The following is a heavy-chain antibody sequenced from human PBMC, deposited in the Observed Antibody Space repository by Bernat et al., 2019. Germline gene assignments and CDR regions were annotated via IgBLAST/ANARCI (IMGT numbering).Heavy chain of an antibody. D-gene: IGHD2-15*01. V-gene: IGHV3-33*01. J-gene: IGHJ4*02. CDR2: IWYDGSNT. CDR3: ARDLAYRSGGSWATGY. CDR1: GFTFSSYG. Sequence: QVQLVESGGGVVQPGRSLRLSCAASGFTFSSYGMHWVRQAPGKGLEWVAVIWYDGSNTYYADSVKGRFTISRDNSKNTLYLQMNSLRAEDTAVYYCARDLAYRSGGSWATGYWGQGTLVTVSS.